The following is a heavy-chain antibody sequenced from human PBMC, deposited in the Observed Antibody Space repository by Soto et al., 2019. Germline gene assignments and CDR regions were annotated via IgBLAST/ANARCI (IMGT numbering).Heavy chain of an antibody. CDR2: ISDDGDST. J-gene: IGHJ6*02. CDR1: GFTFSDNA. Sequence: EVQLLESGGGLVQPGGSLRLSCGASGFTFSDNAMTWVRQAPGKGLEWVSSISDDGDSTYYADSVKGRFTISRDNSKNTLFLQMSSLGAEDTAVCYCAKSLSTAVNYGLDVWGQGTSVTVSS. CDR3: AKSLSTAVNYGLDV. D-gene: IGHD2-2*01. V-gene: IGHV3-23*01.